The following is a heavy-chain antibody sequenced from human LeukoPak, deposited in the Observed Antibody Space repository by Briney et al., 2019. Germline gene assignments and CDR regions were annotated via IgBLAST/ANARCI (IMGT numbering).Heavy chain of an antibody. Sequence: GGSLRLSCAASGFTFSSYSMNWVRQAPGKGLEWVSSISSSSSYIYHADSVKGRFTISRDNAKNSLYLQMNSLRAEDTAVYYCARYDLVGSGSYNYWGQGTLVTVSS. J-gene: IGHJ4*02. CDR3: ARYDLVGSGSYNY. CDR1: GFTFSSYS. CDR2: ISSSSSYI. V-gene: IGHV3-21*01. D-gene: IGHD3-10*01.